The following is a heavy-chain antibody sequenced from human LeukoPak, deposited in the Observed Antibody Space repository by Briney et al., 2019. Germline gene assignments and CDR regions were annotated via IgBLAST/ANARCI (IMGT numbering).Heavy chain of an antibody. CDR2: ISSSSSYI. V-gene: IGHV3-21*03. CDR1: GLTFSSYS. Sequence: GGSLRLSCAASGLTFSSYSMTWVRQAPRKGLEWVSSISSSSSYIYYADSVKGRFTISRDNAKNSLYLQMNSLRAEDTAVYYCARGYCSGGSCYLPPDYWGQGTLVTVSS. J-gene: IGHJ4*02. D-gene: IGHD2-15*01. CDR3: ARGYCSGGSCYLPPDY.